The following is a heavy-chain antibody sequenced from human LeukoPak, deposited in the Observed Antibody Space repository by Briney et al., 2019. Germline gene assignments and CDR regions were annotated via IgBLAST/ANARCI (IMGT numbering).Heavy chain of an antibody. CDR1: GFTFSSYA. J-gene: IGHJ4*02. V-gene: IGHV3-23*01. CDR3: AKDHLPGIVVADRDY. D-gene: IGHD6-19*01. Sequence: GGSLRLSCAASGFTFSSYAMSWVRQAPGKGLEWVSAIRGSGGGTNYGDSVKGRFTTSRDNSKNTLYLKMKSLRAEDTAVYYCAKDHLPGIVVADRDYWGQGTLVTVSS. CDR2: IRGSGGGT.